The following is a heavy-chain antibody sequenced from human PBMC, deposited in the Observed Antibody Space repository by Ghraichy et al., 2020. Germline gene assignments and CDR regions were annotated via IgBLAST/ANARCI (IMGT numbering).Heavy chain of an antibody. Sequence: SETLSLTCAVYGGSFSDYYLSWIRPPPGKGLEWIGEINHSGSTNYNPSPKSRITISVDTSKNQFSLKLSSVTAADTAVYYCSRHGYRGYYFDYFGQGTLVTVSS. CDR1: GGSFSDYY. CDR2: INHSGST. J-gene: IGHJ4*02. CDR3: SRHGYRGYYFDY. D-gene: IGHD5-18*01. V-gene: IGHV4-34*01.